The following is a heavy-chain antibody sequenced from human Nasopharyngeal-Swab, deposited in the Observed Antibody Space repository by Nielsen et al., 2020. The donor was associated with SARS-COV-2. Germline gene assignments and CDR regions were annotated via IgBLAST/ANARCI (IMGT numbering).Heavy chain of an antibody. V-gene: IGHV1-46*01. CDR2: INPSGGST. CDR1: GYTLAELS. Sequence: ASVKVSCKVSGYTLAELSMHWVRQAPGQGLEWMGIINPSGGSTSYAQKFQGRVTMTRDTSTSTVYMELSSLRSEDTAVYYCATIYAIVGASGSFDYWGQGTLVTVSS. D-gene: IGHD1-26*01. J-gene: IGHJ4*02. CDR3: ATIYAIVGASGSFDY.